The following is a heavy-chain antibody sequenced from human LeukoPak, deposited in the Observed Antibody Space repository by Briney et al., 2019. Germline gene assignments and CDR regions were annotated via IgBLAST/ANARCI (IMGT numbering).Heavy chain of an antibody. V-gene: IGHV1-69*13. CDR1: GGTFSSYA. CDR2: IIPIFGTA. Sequence: AASVKVSCKASGGTFSSYAISWVRQAPGQGLEWMGGIIPIFGTANYAQKFQGRVTITADESTSTAYMELSSLRSEDTAVYYCARSNYRRGYYDFWNMIFDYWGQGTLVTVSS. D-gene: IGHD3-3*01. J-gene: IGHJ4*02. CDR3: ARSNYRRGYYDFWNMIFDY.